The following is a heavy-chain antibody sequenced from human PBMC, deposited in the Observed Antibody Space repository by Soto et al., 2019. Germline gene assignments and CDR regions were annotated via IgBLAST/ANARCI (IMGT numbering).Heavy chain of an antibody. D-gene: IGHD3-10*01. CDR2: INTYNGNT. CDR3: ARGVGSGTYYNQYNWFDP. Sequence: ASVKVSCKASGYTFTNYGISWVRQAPGQGLEWMGWINTYNGNTNHAQKLQGRVTMTTDTSTSTAYMELRSLRSDDTAVYYCARGVGSGTYYNQYNWFDPWGQGALVTVSS. V-gene: IGHV1-18*01. CDR1: GYTFTNYG. J-gene: IGHJ5*02.